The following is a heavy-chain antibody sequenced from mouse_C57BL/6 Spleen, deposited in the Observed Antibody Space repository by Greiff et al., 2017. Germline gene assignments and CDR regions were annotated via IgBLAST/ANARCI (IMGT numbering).Heavy chain of an antibody. CDR1: GFTFSDYG. CDR3: ARPVYYGNYFYAMDY. D-gene: IGHD2-1*01. Sequence: EVKLVESGGGLVKPGGSLKLSCAASGFTFSDYGMHWVRQAPEKGLEWVAYISSGSSTIYYADTVKGRFTISRDNATNTLFLQMTSLRSEDTAMYYCARPVYYGNYFYAMDYWGQGTSVTVSS. J-gene: IGHJ4*01. CDR2: ISSGSSTI. V-gene: IGHV5-17*01.